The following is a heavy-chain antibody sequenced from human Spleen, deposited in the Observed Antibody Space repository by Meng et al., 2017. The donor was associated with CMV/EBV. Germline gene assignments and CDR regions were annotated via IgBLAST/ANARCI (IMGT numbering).Heavy chain of an antibody. CDR1: GGSFSGYY. CDR3: ASLMATSGQGVDY. J-gene: IGHJ4*02. D-gene: IGHD5-24*01. CDR2: INHSGST. V-gene: IGHV4-34*01. Sequence: SETLSLTCAVYGGSFSGYYWSWIRQPPGKGLEWIGEINHSGSTNYNPSLKSRVTISVDTSKNQFSLELSSVTAADTAVYYCASLMATSGQGVDYWGQGTLVTVSS.